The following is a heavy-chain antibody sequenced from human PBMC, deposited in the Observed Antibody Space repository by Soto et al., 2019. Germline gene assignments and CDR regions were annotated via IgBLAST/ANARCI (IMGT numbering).Heavy chain of an antibody. CDR1: GNTFTNHY. V-gene: IGHV1-46*01. J-gene: IGHJ4*02. D-gene: IGHD2-21*02. CDR2: INPGGGHT. CDR3: ARGGHVVVVTAAFDY. Sequence: ASVKVSCKASGNTFTNHYIHWVRQAPGQGLEWMGTINPGGGHTTYAQKFLGRVTMTRDTSTSTLYMELTSLRSEDTAVYYCARGGHVVVVTAAFDYWGQGTLVTVSS.